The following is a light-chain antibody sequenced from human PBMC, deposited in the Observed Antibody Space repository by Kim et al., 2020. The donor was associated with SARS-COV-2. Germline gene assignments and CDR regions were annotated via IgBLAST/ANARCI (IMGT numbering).Light chain of an antibody. J-gene: IGKJ4*01. V-gene: IGKV3-20*01. CDR2: GAS. CDR1: QSVSSSS. CDR3: QHYDSSPPVT. Sequence: PEERATLSCRASQSVSSSSLVWYQEKPGQAPRLLIYGASSRATGIPDRFSGSGSGTDFTLTISRLEPEDFAVYYCQHYDSSPPVTFGGGTKVDIK.